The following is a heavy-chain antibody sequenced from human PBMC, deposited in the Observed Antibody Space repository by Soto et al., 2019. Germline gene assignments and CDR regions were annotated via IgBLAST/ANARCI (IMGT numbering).Heavy chain of an antibody. Sequence: PSETLSLTCTVSGGSISSSSYYWGWIRQPPGKGLEWIGSIYYSGSTYYNPSLKSRVTISVDTSKNQFSLKLSSVTAADTAVYYCAMHYSVESFDYWGQGTLVTVSS. J-gene: IGHJ4*02. CDR1: GGSISSSSYY. CDR2: IYYSGST. CDR3: AMHYSVESFDY. V-gene: IGHV4-39*01. D-gene: IGHD2-21*01.